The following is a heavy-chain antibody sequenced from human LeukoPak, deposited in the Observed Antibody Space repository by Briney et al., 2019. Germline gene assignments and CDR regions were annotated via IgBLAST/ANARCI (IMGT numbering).Heavy chain of an antibody. D-gene: IGHD2-2*01. CDR2: IYYSGST. V-gene: IGHV4-59*01. CDR1: GGSISSYY. Sequence: SETLSLTCTVSGGSISSYYWSWIRQPPGKGLEWIGYIYYSGSTNYNPSLKSRVTISVDTSKNQFSLKLSFVTAADTAVYYCAREGQVPAARGGWFDPWGQGTLVTVSS. J-gene: IGHJ5*02. CDR3: AREGQVPAARGGWFDP.